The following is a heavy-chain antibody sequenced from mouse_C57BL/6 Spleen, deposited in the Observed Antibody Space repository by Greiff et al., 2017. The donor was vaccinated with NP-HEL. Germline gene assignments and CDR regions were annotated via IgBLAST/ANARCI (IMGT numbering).Heavy chain of an antibody. V-gene: IGHV1-53*01. Sequence: VQLQQPGTELVKPGASVKLSCKASGYTFTSYWMHWVKQRPGQGLEWIGNINPSNGGTNYNEKFKSKATLTVDKSSSTAYMQLSSLTSEDSAVYYCARSGLLYYYAMDYWGQGTSVTVSS. CDR2: INPSNGGT. D-gene: IGHD3-3*01. CDR3: ARSGLLYYYAMDY. J-gene: IGHJ4*01. CDR1: GYTFTSYW.